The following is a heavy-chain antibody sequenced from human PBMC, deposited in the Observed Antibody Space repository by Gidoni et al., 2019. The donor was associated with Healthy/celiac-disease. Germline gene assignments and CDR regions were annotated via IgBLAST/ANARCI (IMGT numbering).Heavy chain of an antibody. CDR1: GFTFSSYG. CDR3: AKVRVGATGGYFDY. J-gene: IGHJ4*02. D-gene: IGHD1-26*01. CDR2: ISYDGSNE. Sequence: QVQLVESGGGVVQPGRSLRLSCAASGFTFSSYGMHWVRQAPGKGLGWVAVISYDGSNEYYADSVKGRFTISRDNSKNTLYLQMNSLRAEDTAVYYCAKVRVGATGGYFDYWGQGTLVTVSS. V-gene: IGHV3-30*18.